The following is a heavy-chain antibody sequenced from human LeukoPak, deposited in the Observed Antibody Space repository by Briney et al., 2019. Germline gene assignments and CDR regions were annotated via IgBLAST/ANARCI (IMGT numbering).Heavy chain of an antibody. D-gene: IGHD4-23*01. Sequence: GGSLRLSCAASGFTFSSYAMSWVRQAPEKGLEWVANINQDGRVKQYVDSMKGRFTISRDNAKNSLYLQMNSLRAEDAAVYYCARDRDDGGFEYWGQGTLVTVFS. J-gene: IGHJ4*02. CDR3: ARDRDDGGFEY. CDR1: GFTFSSYA. CDR2: INQDGRVK. V-gene: IGHV3-7*01.